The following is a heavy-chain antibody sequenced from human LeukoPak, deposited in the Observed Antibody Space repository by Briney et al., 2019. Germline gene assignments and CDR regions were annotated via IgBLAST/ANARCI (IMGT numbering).Heavy chain of an antibody. D-gene: IGHD5-18*01. V-gene: IGHV4-34*01. Sequence: SETLSLTCAVEGGTFTGYYWIWIRQSPEKGLEWVGEINHRGSTNYNPTFKSRVSLSVDSARTQFSLRLHSLPAADSAMYYCARVRYSSFDFWGQGILVTVSS. CDR3: ARVRYSSFDF. J-gene: IGHJ4*01. CDR2: INHRGST. CDR1: GGTFTGYY.